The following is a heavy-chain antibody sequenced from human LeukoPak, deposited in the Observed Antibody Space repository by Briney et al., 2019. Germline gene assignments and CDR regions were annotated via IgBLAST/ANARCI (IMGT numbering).Heavy chain of an antibody. D-gene: IGHD6-19*01. Sequence: GGYLKLSCAASGFTFSSYDMHWVRQAPGKGVEWEAVISYDGSNKYYADSVKGRFTISRDNSKNTLYLQMNSLRAEDTAVYYCAKLRMGLVVAPFDYWGQGTLVTVSS. CDR3: AKLRMGLVVAPFDY. CDR2: ISYDGSNK. CDR1: GFTFSSYD. J-gene: IGHJ4*02. V-gene: IGHV3-30*18.